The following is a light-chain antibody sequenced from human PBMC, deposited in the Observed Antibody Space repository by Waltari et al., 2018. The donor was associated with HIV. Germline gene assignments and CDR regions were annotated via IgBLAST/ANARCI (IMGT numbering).Light chain of an antibody. V-gene: IGLV1-40*01. CDR2: GNN. J-gene: IGLJ2*01. CDR3: QSYDTSLSGPV. CDR1: SSNIGAGFD. Sequence: QSVLTQPPSVSGAPGQRVTISCTGSSSNIGAGFDVHWYQQLPGTAPQPPLYGNNNRPSGVPDRFSGSKSGTSASLAITGLQAEDDADYYCQSYDTSLSGPVFGGGTKLTVL.